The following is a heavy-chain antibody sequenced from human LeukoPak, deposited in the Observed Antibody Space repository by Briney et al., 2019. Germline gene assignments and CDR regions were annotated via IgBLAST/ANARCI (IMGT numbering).Heavy chain of an antibody. CDR3: ARDYYDSIDDYYYGMDV. CDR1: GGSISSYY. Sequence: SETLSLTCTVSGGSISSYYWSWLRQPPGKGLEWIGYIYYSGSTNYNPSLKSRVTISVDTSKNQFSLKLSSVTAADTAVYYCARDYYDSIDDYYYGMDVWGQGTTVTVSS. V-gene: IGHV4-59*01. J-gene: IGHJ6*02. D-gene: IGHD3-22*01. CDR2: IYYSGST.